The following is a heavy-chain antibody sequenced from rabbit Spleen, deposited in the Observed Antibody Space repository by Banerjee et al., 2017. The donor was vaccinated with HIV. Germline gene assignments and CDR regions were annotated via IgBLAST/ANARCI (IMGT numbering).Heavy chain of an antibody. D-gene: IGHD6-1*01. CDR1: GFSFSDRDV. CDR3: AREDVYGYPFPTKL. CDR2: INTATGKA. Sequence: QEQLEESGGGLVKPEGSLTLTCKASGFSFSDRDVMCWVRQAPGKGLEWIACINTATGKAVYASWAKGRFTISRTSSTTVTLQMTSLTAADTATYFCAREDVYGYPFPTKLWGQGTLVTVS. J-gene: IGHJ3*01. V-gene: IGHV1S45*01.